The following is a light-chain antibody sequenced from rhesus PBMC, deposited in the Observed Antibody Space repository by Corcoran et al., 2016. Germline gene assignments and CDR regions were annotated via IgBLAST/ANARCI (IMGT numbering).Light chain of an antibody. CDR1: QGISIY. CDR2: YAS. J-gene: IGKJ4*01. Sequence: DIQMTQSPSSLSASVGDTVTITCRASQGISIYVAWYQQKPGKAPKPLFYYASHLESGVPSRFSGSGSGTEFTLTISSLQPDDFATYYCQQYNSAPLTFGGGTEVDI. V-gene: IGKV1-37*01. CDR3: QQYNSAPLT.